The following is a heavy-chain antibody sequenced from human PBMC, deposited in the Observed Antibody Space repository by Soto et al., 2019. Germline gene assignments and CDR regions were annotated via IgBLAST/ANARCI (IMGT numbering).Heavy chain of an antibody. V-gene: IGHV3-30-3*01. J-gene: IGHJ4*02. CDR2: ISYDGSNK. D-gene: IGHD2-15*01. Sequence: GGSLRLSCAASGFTFRSYAMHWVRQAPGKGLEWVAVISYDGSNKYYADSVKGRFTISRDNSKNTLYLQMNSLRAEDTAVYYCAREGGYCSGGSCYDYWGQGTLVTVSS. CDR3: AREGGYCSGGSCYDY. CDR1: GFTFRSYA.